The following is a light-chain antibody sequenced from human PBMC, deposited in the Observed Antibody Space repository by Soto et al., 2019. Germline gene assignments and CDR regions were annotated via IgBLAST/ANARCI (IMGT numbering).Light chain of an antibody. CDR3: QSYDSSLSGYVI. V-gene: IGLV1-40*01. J-gene: IGLJ2*01. Sequence: QSVLTQPPSVSGAPGQRVTISCTGSRSNIGTPYDVHWYQQLPGTAPKLLIYGNNNRPSGVPDRFSGSKSGTSASLAITGLQAEDEADYYCQSYDSSLSGYVIFGGGTKLTVL. CDR2: GNN. CDR1: RSNIGTPYD.